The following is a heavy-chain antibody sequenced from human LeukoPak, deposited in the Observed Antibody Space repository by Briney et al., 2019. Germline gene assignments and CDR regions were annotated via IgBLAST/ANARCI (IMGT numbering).Heavy chain of an antibody. CDR3: ARDLGCSGGSCFNWFDP. J-gene: IGHJ5*02. D-gene: IGHD2-15*01. Sequence: ASVKVSCTASGYTFTSHAMHWVRQAPGQRLEWMGWINAGNGNTKYSQKFRGRVTITRDTSASTAYMELSSLRSEDTAVYYCARDLGCSGGSCFNWFDPWGQGTLVTVSS. CDR2: INAGNGNT. V-gene: IGHV1-3*01. CDR1: GYTFTSHA.